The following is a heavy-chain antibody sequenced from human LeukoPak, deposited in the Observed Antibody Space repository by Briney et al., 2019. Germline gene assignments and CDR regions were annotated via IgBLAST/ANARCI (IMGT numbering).Heavy chain of an antibody. D-gene: IGHD3-3*01. Sequence: MTSETLSLTCTVSGGSISSYYWGWIRQPPGKGLEWIGSIYYSGNTYYNAPLKSRVTISLDASSNQFSLKLNSVTAADTAVYYCTRGTGFGLVDYWGQGTLVTVSS. J-gene: IGHJ4*02. CDR3: TRGTGFGLVDY. CDR1: GGSISSYY. V-gene: IGHV4-39*07. CDR2: IYYSGNT.